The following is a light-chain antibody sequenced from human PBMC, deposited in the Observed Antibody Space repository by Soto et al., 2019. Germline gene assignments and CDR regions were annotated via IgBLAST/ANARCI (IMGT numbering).Light chain of an antibody. CDR1: QSISNY. CDR2: GAS. CDR3: QQIFSPVMYT. V-gene: IGKV1-39*01. Sequence: DIQMTQSPPSLSASVGDRVTITCRASQSISNYLNWFQQKPGKAPQLLIFGASSLHSGVPSRFSGSGSGTHFSLSISSLQPEDFATYYCQQIFSPVMYTFGQGTKLEI. J-gene: IGKJ2*01.